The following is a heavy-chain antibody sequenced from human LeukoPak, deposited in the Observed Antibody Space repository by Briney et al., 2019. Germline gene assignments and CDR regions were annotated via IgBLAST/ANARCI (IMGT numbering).Heavy chain of an antibody. Sequence: GRSLRLSCAASGFTFNSYGMHWVRQAPGKGLEWVAVISYDGSNKYYADSVKGRFTISRDNSKNTLYLQMSSLRAEDTAVYYCVRDDSSGYRLYYFDYWGQGTLVTVSS. V-gene: IGHV3-30*03. CDR2: ISYDGSNK. CDR1: GFTFNSYG. J-gene: IGHJ4*02. CDR3: VRDDSSGYRLYYFDY. D-gene: IGHD3-22*01.